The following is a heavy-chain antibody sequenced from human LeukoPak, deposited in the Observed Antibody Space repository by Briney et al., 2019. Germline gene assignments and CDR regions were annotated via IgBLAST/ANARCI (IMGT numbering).Heavy chain of an antibody. CDR1: GFTVSSNY. Sequence: PGGSLRLSCAASGFTVSSNYMSWVRQAPGKGLEWVSVIYGGGNTYYADSVQGRFTISRDTSKNTLCLQMNSLRAEDTAVYYCATWPGGWYGEDSWGQGTLVTVSS. D-gene: IGHD6-19*01. CDR3: ATWPGGWYGEDS. CDR2: IYGGGNT. V-gene: IGHV3-53*01. J-gene: IGHJ4*02.